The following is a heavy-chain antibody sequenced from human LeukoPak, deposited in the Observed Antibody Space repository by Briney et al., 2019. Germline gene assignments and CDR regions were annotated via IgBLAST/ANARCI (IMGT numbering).Heavy chain of an antibody. V-gene: IGHV3-23*01. CDR2: ISGSGGST. Sequence: GGSLRLSCAASGFTFSSYAMSWVRQAPGKGLEWVSAISGSGGSTYYADSVKGRFTISRDNSKNTLYLQMNSLRAEDTAVYYCAKTGYCSYTSCSPHDAFDIWGQGTVVTVSS. J-gene: IGHJ3*02. D-gene: IGHD2-2*01. CDR3: AKTGYCSYTSCSPHDAFDI. CDR1: GFTFSSYA.